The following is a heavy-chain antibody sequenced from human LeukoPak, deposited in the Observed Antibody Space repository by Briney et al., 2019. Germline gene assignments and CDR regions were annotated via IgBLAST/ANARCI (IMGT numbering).Heavy chain of an antibody. V-gene: IGHV4-39*01. J-gene: IGHJ4*02. CDR2: IYYSGST. CDR3: ARRAYGIGFDY. D-gene: IGHD1-26*01. Sequence: SETPSLTCTVSGGSISRSPYWWGWIRQPPGKGLEWIATIYYSGSTFYHPSLESRVTISADTSKNQFSLKLTSVTAADTAVYYCARRAYGIGFDYWGQGIMVTVSS. CDR1: GGSISRSPYW.